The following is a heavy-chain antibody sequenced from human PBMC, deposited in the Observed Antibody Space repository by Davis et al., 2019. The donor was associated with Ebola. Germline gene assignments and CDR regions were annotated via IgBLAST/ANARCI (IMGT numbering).Heavy chain of an antibody. CDR1: GYIFTNYG. CDR2: ISVIDGNT. V-gene: IGHV1-18*01. J-gene: IGHJ5*02. D-gene: IGHD3-9*01. CDR3: VRHYDTISWSDP. Sequence: ASVKVSCKASGYIFTNYGVNWLRQAPGQGLEWMGWISVIDGNTYYAQRFQGRVTMTADTSTSTIYMELRSRTSDDTAIYYCVRHYDTISWSDPWGQGTLVTVSS.